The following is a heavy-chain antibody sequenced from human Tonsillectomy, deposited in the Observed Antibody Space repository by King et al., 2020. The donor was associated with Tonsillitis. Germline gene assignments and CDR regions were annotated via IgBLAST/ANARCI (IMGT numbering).Heavy chain of an antibody. CDR1: GFTFSSYG. J-gene: IGHJ4*02. D-gene: IGHD1-1*01. Sequence: VQLVESGGGVVQPGRSLRLSCAAAGFTFSSYGMHWGRQAPGKGLECGAVRRDDGSKKYYAYSGKGRFTISRDNSKKTVYLQMNSLRAEDTAVYYCARDTSGTHFDYWGQGTLVTVSS. CDR2: RRDDGSKK. CDR3: ARDTSGTHFDY. V-gene: IGHV3-33*01.